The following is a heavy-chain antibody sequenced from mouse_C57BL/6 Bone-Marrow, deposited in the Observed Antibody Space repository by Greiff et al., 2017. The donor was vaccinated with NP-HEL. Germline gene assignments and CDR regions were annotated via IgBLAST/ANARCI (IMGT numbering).Heavy chain of an antibody. CDR1: GYTFTSYW. J-gene: IGHJ1*03. CDR3: ARCPYYYGSSYWYFDV. CDR2: IDPSDSET. V-gene: IGHV1-52*01. Sequence: QVQLQQPGAELVRPGSSVKLSCKASGYTFTSYWMHWVKQRPIQGLEWIGNIDPSDSETNYNQKFKDKATLTVDKSSSTAYMQLSSLTSEDSAVYYCARCPYYYGSSYWYFDVWGTGTTVTVSS. D-gene: IGHD1-1*01.